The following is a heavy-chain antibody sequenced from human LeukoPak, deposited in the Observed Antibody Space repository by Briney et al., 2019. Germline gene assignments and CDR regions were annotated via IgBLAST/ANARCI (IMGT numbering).Heavy chain of an antibody. D-gene: IGHD5-18*01. V-gene: IGHV3-30*03. CDR2: ISFDGSNK. Sequence: GGSLRLSCAASGFTFSNYGMHWVRQAPGKGLEWVAVISFDGSNKYYADSVKGRFTISRDSSKNTLYLQMNSLRAADTAVYYCARGSGYSYSFTGRERTKSRLDYWGQGTLVTVSS. J-gene: IGHJ4*02. CDR3: ARGSGYSYSFTGRERTKSRLDY. CDR1: GFTFSNYG.